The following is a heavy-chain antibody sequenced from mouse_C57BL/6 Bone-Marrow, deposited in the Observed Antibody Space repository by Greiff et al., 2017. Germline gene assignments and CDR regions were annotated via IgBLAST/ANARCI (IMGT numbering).Heavy chain of an antibody. J-gene: IGHJ3*01. D-gene: IGHD3-2*01. CDR3: ARHEDRGDSRGAWFAY. Sequence: VKLQESGAELVKPGASVKLSCKASGYTFTEYTIHWVKQRSGQGLEWIGWFYPGSGSIKYNEKFKDKATLTADKSSSTVYMELSRLTSEDSAVYFCARHEDRGDSRGAWFAYWGQGTLVTVSA. V-gene: IGHV1-62-2*01. CDR2: FYPGSGSI. CDR1: GYTFTEYT.